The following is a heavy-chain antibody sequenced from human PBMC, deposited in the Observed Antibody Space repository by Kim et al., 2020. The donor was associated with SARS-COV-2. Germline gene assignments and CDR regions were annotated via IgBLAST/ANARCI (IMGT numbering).Heavy chain of an antibody. CDR1: GGSFSGYY. D-gene: IGHD6-13*01. CDR3: ARVVFGQLVYYYYYYMDV. Sequence: SETLSLTCAVYGGSFSGYYWSWIRQPPGKGLEWIGEINHSGSTNYNPSLKSRVTISVDTSKNQFSLKLSSVTAADTAVYYCARVVFGQLVYYYYYYMDV. V-gene: IGHV4-34*01. CDR2: INHSGST. J-gene: IGHJ6*03.